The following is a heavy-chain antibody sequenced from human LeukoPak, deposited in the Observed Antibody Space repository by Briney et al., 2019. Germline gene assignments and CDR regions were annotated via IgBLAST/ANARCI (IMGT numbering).Heavy chain of an antibody. CDR3: ARVPGIAAAGSWWFDP. Sequence: SETLSLTCAVSGGSISSGGYSWSWIRQPPGKGLEWIGYIYHSGSTYYNPSLKSRVTISVDRSKNQFSLKLSSGTAADTAVYYCARVPGIAAAGSWWFDPWGQGTLVTVSS. V-gene: IGHV4-30-2*01. J-gene: IGHJ5*02. D-gene: IGHD6-13*01. CDR1: GGSISSGGYS. CDR2: IYHSGST.